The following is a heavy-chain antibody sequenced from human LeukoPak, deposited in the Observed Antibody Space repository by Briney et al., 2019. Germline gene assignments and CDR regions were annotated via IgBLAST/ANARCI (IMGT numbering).Heavy chain of an antibody. D-gene: IGHD4-23*01. V-gene: IGHV1-69*01. Sequence: ASVKVSCKASGGTFSSYAISWVRQAPGQGLEWMGGIIPIFGTANYAQKFQGRVTFTADESTSTAYMELSSLRSEDTAVYYCARANTVVTHFDYWGQGTLVTVSS. J-gene: IGHJ4*02. CDR2: IIPIFGTA. CDR3: ARANTVVTHFDY. CDR1: GGTFSSYA.